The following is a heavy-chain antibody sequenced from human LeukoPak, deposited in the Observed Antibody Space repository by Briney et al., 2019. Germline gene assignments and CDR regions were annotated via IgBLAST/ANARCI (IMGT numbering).Heavy chain of an antibody. CDR2: IGTAGDT. CDR3: ARGKYDFWSGYYRDYYYYGMDV. CDR1: EFTFSSYD. Sequence: PGGSLRLSCAASEFTFSSYDMHWVRQATGKGLEWVSAIGTAGDTYYPGSVKGRFTISRENAKNSLYLQMNSLRAGDTAVYYCARGKYDFWSGYYRDYYYYGMDVWGQGTTVTVSS. J-gene: IGHJ6*02. V-gene: IGHV3-13*01. D-gene: IGHD3-3*01.